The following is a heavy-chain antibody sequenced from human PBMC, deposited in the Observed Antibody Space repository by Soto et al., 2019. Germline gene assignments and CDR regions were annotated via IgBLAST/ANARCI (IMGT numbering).Heavy chain of an antibody. CDR3: ARATYYYDSSGYLFDY. CDR2: IYYSGST. J-gene: IGHJ4*02. V-gene: IGHV4-59*01. Sequence: SETLSLTCTVSGGSISSYYWSWIRQPPGKGLEWIGYIYYSGSTNYNPSLKSRVTISVDTSKNQFSLKLSSVTAADTAVYYCARATYYYDSSGYLFDYWGQGTLVTVSS. CDR1: GGSISSYY. D-gene: IGHD3-22*01.